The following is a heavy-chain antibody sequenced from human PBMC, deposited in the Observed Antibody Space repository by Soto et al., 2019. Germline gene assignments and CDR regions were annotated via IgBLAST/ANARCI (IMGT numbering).Heavy chain of an antibody. V-gene: IGHV4-39*01. D-gene: IGHD6-19*01. Sequence: PSDTLSLTCTVSGASISSNSYYWGWIRQPPGKGLEWIVSIYYSGSTYYNPPLKSRVTISVDTSKNQFSLKLSSVTAADTAVYYCARQDSSGWFYFDYWGQGTLVTVSS. CDR3: ARQDSSGWFYFDY. CDR1: GASISSNSYY. J-gene: IGHJ4*02. CDR2: IYYSGST.